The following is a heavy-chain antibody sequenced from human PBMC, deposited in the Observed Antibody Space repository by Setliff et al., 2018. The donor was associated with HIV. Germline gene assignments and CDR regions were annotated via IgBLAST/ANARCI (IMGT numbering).Heavy chain of an antibody. Sequence: GASVKVSCKTSGYSFTGYYIHWVRQAPGQGLEWMGWISTYNGNTNYAQKFQGRVTMTTVTSTSTAYMELRSLRSDDTAVYYCARLSIPAYYYMDVWGKGTTVTVSS. D-gene: IGHD2-21*01. V-gene: IGHV1-18*04. CDR3: ARLSIPAYYYMDV. CDR2: ISTYNGNT. CDR1: GYSFTGYY. J-gene: IGHJ6*03.